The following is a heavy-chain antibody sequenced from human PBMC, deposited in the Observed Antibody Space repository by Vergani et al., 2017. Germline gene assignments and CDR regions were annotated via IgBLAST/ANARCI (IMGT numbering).Heavy chain of an antibody. CDR1: GGSVRTSIGYY. Sequence: QVQLQESGPGLVKPSQTLSLSCTVSGGSVRTSIGYYWTWIRQPAGKTLEWIGRIYTSGSTYYNPSLKSRVTISVDTSKNQFSLKLSSVTAADTAVYYCARLRDFWSVNYPGPDAFDIWAKGQWSPSLQ. V-gene: IGHV4-61*02. J-gene: IGHJ3*02. CDR3: ARLRDFWSVNYPGPDAFDI. D-gene: IGHD3-3*01. CDR2: IYTSGST.